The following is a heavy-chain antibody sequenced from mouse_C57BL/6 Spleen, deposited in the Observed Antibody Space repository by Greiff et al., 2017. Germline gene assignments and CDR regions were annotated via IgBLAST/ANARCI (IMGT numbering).Heavy chain of an antibody. CDR1: GFTFSDYG. CDR2: ISSGSSTI. Sequence: EVKLMESGGGLVKPGGSLKLSCAASGFTFSDYGMHWVRQAPEKGLEWVAYISSGSSTIYNADTVKGRFTISRDNAKNTLFLQMTSLRSEDTAMYYCATDGYYDWYFDVWGTGTTVTVSS. J-gene: IGHJ1*03. V-gene: IGHV5-17*01. D-gene: IGHD2-3*01. CDR3: ATDGYYDWYFDV.